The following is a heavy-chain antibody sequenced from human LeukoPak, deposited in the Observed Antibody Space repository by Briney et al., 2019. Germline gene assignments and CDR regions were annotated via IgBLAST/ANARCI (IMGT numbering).Heavy chain of an antibody. J-gene: IGHJ4*02. Sequence: SETLSLTCTVSGGSFSSGDYYWSWIRQSPGKGLEWIGFTYYSGSTHYNPSLKSRVTISADTSRNQFSLNVSSVTAADTAVYYCASPMVRGVAYFFNFWGQGTLVTVSS. CDR2: TYYSGST. CDR3: ASPMVRGVAYFFNF. CDR1: GGSFSSGDYY. V-gene: IGHV4-30-4*01. D-gene: IGHD3-10*01.